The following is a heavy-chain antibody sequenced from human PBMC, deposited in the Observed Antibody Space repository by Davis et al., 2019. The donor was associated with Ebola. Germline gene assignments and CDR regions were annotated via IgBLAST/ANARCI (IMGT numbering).Heavy chain of an antibody. V-gene: IGHV1-18*01. CDR1: GNTFATHA. Sequence: ASVKVSCKGYGNTFATHAIGWVRQAPGQGLEWMGWVSTYNGNTNYAQNFQGRVTMTTDTSTSTAYMELRSLTSDDTALYYCARAPSQWPLEYWGQGTLVTVSS. D-gene: IGHD6-19*01. CDR3: ARAPSQWPLEY. J-gene: IGHJ4*02. CDR2: VSTYNGNT.